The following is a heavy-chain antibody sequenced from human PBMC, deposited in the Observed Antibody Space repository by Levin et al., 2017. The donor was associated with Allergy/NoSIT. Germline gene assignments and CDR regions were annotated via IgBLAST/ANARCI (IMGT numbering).Heavy chain of an antibody. CDR3: ARETIAAPPYNWFDT. CDR2: LNPNTGGT. J-gene: IGHJ5*02. CDR1: GFTFTIYD. V-gene: IGHV1-2*06. Sequence: RASVKVSCKASGFTFTIYDIHWVRQAPGQGLEWVGRLNPNTGGTDSAQKFVGRVTMTRDTSTTTAFMELTRLRPDDTAIYYCARETIAAPPYNWFDTWGQGALVTVSS. D-gene: IGHD6-13*01.